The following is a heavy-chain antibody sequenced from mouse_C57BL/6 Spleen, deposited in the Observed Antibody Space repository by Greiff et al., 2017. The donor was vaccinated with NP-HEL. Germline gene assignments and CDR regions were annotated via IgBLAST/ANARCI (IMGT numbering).Heavy chain of an antibody. Sequence: QVQLQQPGAELVKPGASVKLSCKASGYTFTSYWMHWVKQRPGQGLEWIGMIHPNSGSTNYNEKFKSKATLTVDKSSSTAYMQLSSLTSEDSAVYYCAKEDGTYDGYYVWYFDVWGTGTTVTVSS. CDR3: AKEDGTYDGYYVWYFDV. J-gene: IGHJ1*03. D-gene: IGHD2-3*01. V-gene: IGHV1-64*01. CDR2: IHPNSGST. CDR1: GYTFTSYW.